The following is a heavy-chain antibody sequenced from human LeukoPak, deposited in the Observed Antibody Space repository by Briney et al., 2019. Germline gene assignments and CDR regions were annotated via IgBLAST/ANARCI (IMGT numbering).Heavy chain of an antibody. V-gene: IGHV3-74*01. CDR3: ARVLTGYYYYGMDV. D-gene: IGHD1-14*01. CDR2: INSDGSSA. J-gene: IGHJ6*02. Sequence: PGGSLRLSCAASGFTFSSYWMHWVRQAPGKGLVWDSRINSDGSSASYADSVKGRFTISRDNAKNTLYLQMNSLRAEDTAVYYCARVLTGYYYYGMDVWGQGTTVTVSS. CDR1: GFTFSSYW.